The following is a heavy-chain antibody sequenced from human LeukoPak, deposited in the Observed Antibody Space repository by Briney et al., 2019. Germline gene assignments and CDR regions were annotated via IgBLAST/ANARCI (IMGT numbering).Heavy chain of an antibody. D-gene: IGHD2-21*01. CDR2: ISYDGSNK. V-gene: IGHV3-30*18. CDR3: AKVRDCGGDCLDY. Sequence: GGSLRLSCAASGFTFRDYGMPWVRQAPGKGLEWVASISYDGSNKAYADSVKGRFTISRDNSKSTLYLQMNSLRAEDTAVYYCAKVRDCGGDCLDYWGQGTLVTVSS. CDR1: GFTFRDYG. J-gene: IGHJ4*02.